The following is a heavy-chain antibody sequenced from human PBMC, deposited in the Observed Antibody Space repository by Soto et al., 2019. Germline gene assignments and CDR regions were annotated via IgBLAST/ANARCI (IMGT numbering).Heavy chain of an antibody. CDR1: GGSISSGGYS. CDR3: ARCCYYDSSGYYYPKWFDP. V-gene: IGHV4-30-2*01. D-gene: IGHD3-22*01. CDR2: IYHSGNT. Sequence: SETLSLTCAVSGGSISSGGYSWSWVRQPPXKGLEWIGYIYHSGNTYYNPSLKSRVTISVGRSKNQFSLKLSSVTAADTAVYYCARCCYYDSSGYYYPKWFDPWGQGTLVTVSS. J-gene: IGHJ5*02.